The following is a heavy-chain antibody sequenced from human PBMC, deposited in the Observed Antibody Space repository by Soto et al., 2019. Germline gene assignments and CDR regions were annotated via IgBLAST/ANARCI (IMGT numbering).Heavy chain of an antibody. CDR2: ISGSGDKT. J-gene: IGHJ4*02. D-gene: IGHD1-1*01. CDR1: GFTFSDFA. Sequence: PGGSLRLSCAVSGFTFSDFAMGWVRQAPGKGLEWVSGISGSGDKTYYTDSVKGRFTISRDNSKDTLYLQMNTLRADDTAVYFCASHDSDSRLYYFDYWGQGTLVTVSS. CDR3: ASHDSDSRLYYFDY. V-gene: IGHV3-23*01.